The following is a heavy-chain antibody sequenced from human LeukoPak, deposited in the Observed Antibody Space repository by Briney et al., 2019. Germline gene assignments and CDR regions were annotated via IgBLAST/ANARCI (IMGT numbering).Heavy chain of an antibody. Sequence: GASVKVSCKASGYTFTNYAMNWVRQAPGQGLEWMGWISPYNGNTNYAQKVQGRVTMTIDTSTTTVYMELRSLRSDDTAVYYCARLYDPETKIVGPKGWGYNWFDTWGQGTLVAVSS. CDR3: ARLYDPETKIVGPKGWGYNWFDT. J-gene: IGHJ5*02. CDR2: ISPYNGNT. D-gene: IGHD1-26*01. V-gene: IGHV1-18*01. CDR1: GYTFTNYA.